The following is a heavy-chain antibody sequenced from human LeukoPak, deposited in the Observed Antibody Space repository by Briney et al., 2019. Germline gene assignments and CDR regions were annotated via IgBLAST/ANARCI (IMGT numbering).Heavy chain of an antibody. CDR1: GFTFSSYA. CDR3: AKSSGYPTGKKYYFDY. V-gene: IGHV3-23*01. Sequence: GGSLRLSCAASGFTFSSYAMSWARQAPGKGLEWVSAISGSGGSTYYADSVKGRFTISRDNSKNTLYLQMNSLRAEDTAVYYCAKSSGYPTGKKYYFDYWGQGTLVTVSS. D-gene: IGHD3-3*01. CDR2: ISGSGGST. J-gene: IGHJ4*02.